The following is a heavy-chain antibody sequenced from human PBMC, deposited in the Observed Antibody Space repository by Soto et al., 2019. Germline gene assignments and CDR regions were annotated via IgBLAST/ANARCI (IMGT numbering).Heavy chain of an antibody. V-gene: IGHV4-59*12. D-gene: IGHD6-19*01. CDR2: IYYSGST. J-gene: IGHJ6*02. CDR1: GGSISSYY. Sequence: ASETLSLTCTVSGGSISSYYWSWIRQPPGKGLEWIGYIYYSGSTNYNPSLKSRVTISVDTSKNQFSLKLSSVTAADTAVYYCARDRAVAGTEGVYYYYGMDVWGQGTTVTVSS. CDR3: ARDRAVAGTEGVYYYYGMDV.